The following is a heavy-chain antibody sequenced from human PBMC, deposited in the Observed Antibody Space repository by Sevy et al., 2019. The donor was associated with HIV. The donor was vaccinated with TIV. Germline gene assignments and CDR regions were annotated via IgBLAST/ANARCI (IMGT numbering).Heavy chain of an antibody. CDR1: GFTLSSYW. CDR3: ARDLYSGSYHEDY. Sequence: GGSLRLSCAASGFTLSSYWMSWVRQAPGKGLEWVANINQDGSAIDYVDSVKGRFTISRDNPKNSLYLQMNSLRADDTAIYYCARDLYSGSYHEDYCGQGTLLTVSS. CDR2: INQDGSAI. D-gene: IGHD1-26*01. V-gene: IGHV3-7*01. J-gene: IGHJ4*02.